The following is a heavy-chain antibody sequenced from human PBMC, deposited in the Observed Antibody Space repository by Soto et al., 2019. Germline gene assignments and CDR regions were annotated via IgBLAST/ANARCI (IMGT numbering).Heavy chain of an antibody. Sequence: QVQLQESGPGLVKPSGTLSLTCAVSGGSISSSNWWSWVRQPPGKGLEWIGEIYHSGSTNYNPPLNSRVTISVDKSKNQFSLKLNSVTAADTAVYYCAGNMEVAGTFGHWGQGTLVTVSS. CDR2: IYHSGST. CDR3: AGNMEVAGTFGH. V-gene: IGHV4-4*02. D-gene: IGHD6-19*01. CDR1: GGSISSSNW. J-gene: IGHJ1*01.